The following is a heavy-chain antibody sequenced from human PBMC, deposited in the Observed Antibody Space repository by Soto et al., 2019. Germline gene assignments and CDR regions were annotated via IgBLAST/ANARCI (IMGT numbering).Heavy chain of an antibody. CDR3: ARPLWRDDYNWGYFDL. CDR2: ITHDGSQK. CDR1: GFTFRSYA. J-gene: IGHJ2*01. Sequence: GGSLRLSCGVSGFTFRSYAMYWVRQAPGKGLEWVAVITHDGSQKYYADYVEGRFTISRDNSKNTLCLQMNSLRAEDTAVYYCARPLWRDDYNWGYFDLWGRGTLVTVSS. D-gene: IGHD4-4*01. V-gene: IGHV3-30*04.